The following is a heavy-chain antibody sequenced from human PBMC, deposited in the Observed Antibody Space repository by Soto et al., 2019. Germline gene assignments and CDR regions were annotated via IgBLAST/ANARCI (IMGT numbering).Heavy chain of an antibody. CDR1: GDTFSIYA. CDR3: ARRPHCSGGICYYGLDN. CDR2: IIPIFGTA. V-gene: IGHV1-69*05. J-gene: IGHJ4*02. D-gene: IGHD2-15*01. Sequence: PVKISCTACGDTFSIYAISWVRQAPGQGLEWMGGIIPIFGTANYAQKFQGRVTLTTSTSTSTVYMEMRSLGSEDTAVYYCARRPHCSGGICYYGLDNWGQGTLVTVSS.